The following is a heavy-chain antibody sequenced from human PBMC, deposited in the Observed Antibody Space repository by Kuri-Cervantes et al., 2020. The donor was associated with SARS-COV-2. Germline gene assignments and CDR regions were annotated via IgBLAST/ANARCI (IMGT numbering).Heavy chain of an antibody. J-gene: IGHJ6*03. Sequence: SETLSLTCTVSGGSISSYYWSWIRQPAGKGLEWIGRIYTSGSTNYNPSLKSRVTMSVDTSKNQFSLKLGSVTAADTAVYYCARDSCSSSSCDSFYDYYYMDVWGKGTTVTVSS. V-gene: IGHV4-4*07. CDR3: ARDSCSSSSCDSFYDYYYMDV. D-gene: IGHD6-6*01. CDR1: GGSISSYY. CDR2: IYTSGST.